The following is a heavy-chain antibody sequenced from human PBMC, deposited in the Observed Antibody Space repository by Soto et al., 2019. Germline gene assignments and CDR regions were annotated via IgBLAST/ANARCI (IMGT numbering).Heavy chain of an antibody. J-gene: IGHJ4*02. CDR3: AKDYDYGDSLSFDY. Sequence: EVQLLEAGGGLVHPGGSLRLSCAASGFNFRNYGMSWVRQAPGKGLEWLSAIVGIGDTAYYADSVRGRFTISRDNSKNTLYLQLNGLGAEDTAVYFCAKDYDYGDSLSFDYWGQGTLVTVSS. CDR1: GFNFRNYG. CDR2: IVGIGDTA. D-gene: IGHD4-17*01. V-gene: IGHV3-23*01.